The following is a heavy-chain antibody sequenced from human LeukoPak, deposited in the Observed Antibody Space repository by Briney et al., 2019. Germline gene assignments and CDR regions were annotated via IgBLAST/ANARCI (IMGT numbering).Heavy chain of an antibody. D-gene: IGHD1-26*01. J-gene: IGHJ3*02. V-gene: IGHV6-1*01. CDR3: ARVPSPWSPRDAFDI. CDR1: GDSVSSKSAT. Sequence: SQTLSLTCAISGDSVSSKSATWNWIRQSPSRGLEWLGRTYYTSKWYNDYEVSVKSRITINPDTSKNQFSLQLNSVTPEDTAVYYCARVPSPWSPRDAFDIWGQGTMVTVSS. CDR2: TYYTSKWYN.